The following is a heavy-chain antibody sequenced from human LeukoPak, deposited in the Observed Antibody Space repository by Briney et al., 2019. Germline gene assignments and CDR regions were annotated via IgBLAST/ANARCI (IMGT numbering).Heavy chain of an antibody. Sequence: ASVKVSCKASGYTFTGYYMHWVRQATGQGLEWMGWMNPNSGNTGYAQKFQGRVTMTRNTSISTAYMELSSLRSEDTAVYYCAIFAPVQSYYYYGMDVWGQGTTVTVSS. V-gene: IGHV1-8*02. CDR1: GYTFTGYY. D-gene: IGHD3-10*01. CDR3: AIFAPVQSYYYYGMDV. J-gene: IGHJ6*02. CDR2: MNPNSGNT.